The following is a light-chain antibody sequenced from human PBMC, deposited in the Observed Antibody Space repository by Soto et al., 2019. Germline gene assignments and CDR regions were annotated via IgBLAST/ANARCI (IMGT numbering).Light chain of an antibody. J-gene: IGKJ1*01. CDR2: GAS. CDR1: QSVSSTY. V-gene: IGKV3-20*01. Sequence: IVLAQSPGTLSLSSGEGAPLSCRHSQSVSSTYLAWYQQRPGQAPRLLIYGASSRATGIPDRFSGSGSGTDFTLTISRLEPEDFAVYYCQQYGYSRTFGQGTKV. CDR3: QQYGYSRT.